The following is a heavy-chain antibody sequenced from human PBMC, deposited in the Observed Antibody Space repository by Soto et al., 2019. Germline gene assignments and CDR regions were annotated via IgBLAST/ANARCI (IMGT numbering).Heavy chain of an antibody. CDR1: GGSISSGGYY. J-gene: IGHJ3*02. CDR3: ARHLSPLHRAFDI. Sequence: QVQLQESGPGLVKPSQTLSLTCTVSGGSISSGGYYWSWIRQHPGKGLEWIGYIYYSGSTYYNPSLKSLVXXSXDXXKNQFSLKLSSVTAADTAVYYCARHLSPLHRAFDIWGQGTMVTVSS. V-gene: IGHV4-31*01. CDR2: IYYSGST.